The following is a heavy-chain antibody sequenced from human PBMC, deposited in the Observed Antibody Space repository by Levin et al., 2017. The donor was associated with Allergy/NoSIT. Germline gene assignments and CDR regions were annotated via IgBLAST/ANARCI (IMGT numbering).Heavy chain of an antibody. CDR2: IYHSGST. Sequence: RASETLSLTCTVSGGSVTSGSYYWSWIRQPPGKGLEWIGYIYHSGSTNYNPSLKSRVTISVDTSKNQFSLKLSSVTAADTAVYYCAREAVGKGWFDPWGQGTLVTVSS. J-gene: IGHJ5*02. D-gene: IGHD4-23*01. CDR3: AREAVGKGWFDP. V-gene: IGHV4-61*01. CDR1: GGSVTSGSYY.